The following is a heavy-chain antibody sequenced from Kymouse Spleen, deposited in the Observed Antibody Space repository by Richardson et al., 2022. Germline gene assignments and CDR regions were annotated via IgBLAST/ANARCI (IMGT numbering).Heavy chain of an antibody. V-gene: IGHV3-7*01. Sequence: EVQLVESGGGLVQPGGSLRLSCAASGFTFSSYWMSWVRQAPGKGLEWVANIKQDGSEKYYVDSVKGRFTISRDNAKNSLYLQMNSLRAEDTAVYYCARDYYDILTGYPYYYYYGMDVWGQGTTVTVSS. J-gene: IGHJ6*02. D-gene: IGHD3-9*01. CDR3: ARDYYDILTGYPYYYYYGMDV. CDR2: IKQDGSEK. CDR1: GFTFSSYW.